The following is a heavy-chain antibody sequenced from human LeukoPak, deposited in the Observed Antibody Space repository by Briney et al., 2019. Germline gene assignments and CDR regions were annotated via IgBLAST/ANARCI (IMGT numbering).Heavy chain of an antibody. CDR3: AKAPVTSCRGAFCYPLDS. CDR2: ISSSDDGT. J-gene: IGHJ4*02. V-gene: IGHV3-23*01. CDR1: GFSLSSYA. D-gene: IGHD2-15*01. Sequence: GGSLRLSCAASGFSLSSYAMSWVRQAPGKGLEWVSAISSSDDGTYHAGSVRGRFTISRDSSKNTLYLQMNNLRTEDAAIYYCAKAPVTSCRGAFCYPLDSWGQGTLVTVSS.